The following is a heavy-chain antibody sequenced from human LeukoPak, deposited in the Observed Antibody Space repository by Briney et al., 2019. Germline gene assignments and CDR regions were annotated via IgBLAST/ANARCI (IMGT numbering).Heavy chain of an antibody. D-gene: IGHD5-18*01. Sequence: PGGSLRLSCAASGFTLSSNYMSWVRQARGKGLERVSVIYSGGSTYYADSVKGRFTISRDNSKNTLYLQMNSLRAEDTAVYYCARPEKRGYSRVAMDVWGQGTTVTVSS. V-gene: IGHV3-66*04. CDR2: IYSGGST. CDR1: GFTLSSNY. CDR3: ARPEKRGYSRVAMDV. J-gene: IGHJ6*02.